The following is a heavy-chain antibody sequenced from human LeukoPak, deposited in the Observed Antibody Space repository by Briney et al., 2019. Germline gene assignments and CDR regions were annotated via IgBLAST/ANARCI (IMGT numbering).Heavy chain of an antibody. V-gene: IGHV3-30*02. J-gene: IGHJ4*02. Sequence: GGSLRLSCAAPGSTFSSYGMHWVRQAPGKGLEWVAFIRYDGSNKYYADSVKGRFTISRDNSKNTLYLQMNSLRAEDTAVYYCASYDFWSGYYNEVPFDYWGQGTLVTVSS. CDR3: ASYDFWSGYYNEVPFDY. CDR2: IRYDGSNK. D-gene: IGHD3-3*01. CDR1: GSTFSSYG.